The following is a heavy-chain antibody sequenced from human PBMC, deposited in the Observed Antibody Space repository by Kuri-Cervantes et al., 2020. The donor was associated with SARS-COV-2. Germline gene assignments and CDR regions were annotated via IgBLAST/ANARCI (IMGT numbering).Heavy chain of an antibody. CDR3: LRVFSSGSLIDY. Sequence: GGSLRLSCAASGFTFRSFAMACVRQAPGKGLEWVSGLANNGESPYFADAVRGRFTNSRDNSKSALYLQMNSPRAEDTAVYYCLRVFSSGSLIDYWGQGTLVTVSS. CDR2: LANNGESP. J-gene: IGHJ4*02. D-gene: IGHD1-26*01. CDR1: GFTFRSFA. V-gene: IGHV3-23*01.